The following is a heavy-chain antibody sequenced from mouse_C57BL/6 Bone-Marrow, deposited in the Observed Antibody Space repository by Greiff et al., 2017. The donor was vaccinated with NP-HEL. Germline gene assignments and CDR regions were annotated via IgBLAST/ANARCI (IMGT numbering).Heavy chain of an antibody. CDR1: GFTFSSYG. CDR2: ISSGGSYT. Sequence: EVQLVESGGDLVKPGGSLKLSCAASGFTFSSYGMSWVRQTPDKRLEWVATISSGGSYTYYPDSVKGRFTISRDNAKNTLYLQMSSLKSEDTAMYYCARQYYYGSLYWYFDVWGTGTTVTVSS. CDR3: ARQYYYGSLYWYFDV. D-gene: IGHD1-1*01. J-gene: IGHJ1*03. V-gene: IGHV5-6*01.